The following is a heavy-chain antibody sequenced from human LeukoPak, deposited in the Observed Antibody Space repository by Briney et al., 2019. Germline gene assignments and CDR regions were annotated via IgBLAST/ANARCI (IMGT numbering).Heavy chain of an antibody. Sequence: SETLSLTCTVSDGSITNYDWSWVRQPPGKGLEFIGHVHYSGTANYDPSLRSRVTISIDTSKKHFFLKLKSVTAADTAVYYCARGYGDFRVEGRYFHSWGQGTLVTVSS. V-gene: IGHV4-59*01. J-gene: IGHJ4*02. CDR2: VHYSGTA. CDR3: ARGYGDFRVEGRYFHS. CDR1: DGSITNYD. D-gene: IGHD4-17*01.